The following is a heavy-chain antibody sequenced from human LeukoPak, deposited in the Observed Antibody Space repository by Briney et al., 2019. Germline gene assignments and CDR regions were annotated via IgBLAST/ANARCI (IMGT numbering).Heavy chain of an antibody. J-gene: IGHJ4*02. CDR2: FNPSGGST. CDR1: GYTFTSYY. V-gene: IGHV1-46*01. CDR3: ARAMCSGGSCYSDDY. Sequence: GASVTVSCKASGYTFTSYYMHWVRQAPGQGLEWMGIFNPSGGSTSYAQKFQGRVTMTRDTSTSTVYMELSSLRSEDTAVYYCARAMCSGGSCYSDDYWGQGTLVTVSS. D-gene: IGHD2-15*01.